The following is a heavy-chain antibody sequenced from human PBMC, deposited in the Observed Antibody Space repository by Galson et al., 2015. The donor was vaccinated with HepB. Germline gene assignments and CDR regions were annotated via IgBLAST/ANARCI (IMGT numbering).Heavy chain of an antibody. Sequence: CAASGFTFSIYGMHWVRQAPGKGLEWVAVISYDGSNKYYADSVKGRFTISRDNSKNTLYLQMNSLRAEDTAVYYCAKGTDYYDSSGYYRSYYYGMDVWGQGTTVTVSS. D-gene: IGHD3-22*01. J-gene: IGHJ6*02. CDR3: AKGTDYYDSSGYYRSYYYGMDV. V-gene: IGHV3-30*18. CDR1: GFTFSIYG. CDR2: ISYDGSNK.